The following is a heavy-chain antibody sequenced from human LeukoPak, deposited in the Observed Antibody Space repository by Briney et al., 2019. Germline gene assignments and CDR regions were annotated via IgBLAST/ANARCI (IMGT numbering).Heavy chain of an antibody. Sequence: SETLSLTCAVYGGSFSGYYWSWIRQPPGKGLEWIGEINHSGSTNCNPSLKSRVTISVDTSKNQFSLKLSSVTAADTAVYYCARGRRDGGVDYWGQGTLVTVSS. J-gene: IGHJ4*02. D-gene: IGHD3-16*01. CDR3: ARGRRDGGVDY. V-gene: IGHV4-34*01. CDR1: GGSFSGYY. CDR2: INHSGST.